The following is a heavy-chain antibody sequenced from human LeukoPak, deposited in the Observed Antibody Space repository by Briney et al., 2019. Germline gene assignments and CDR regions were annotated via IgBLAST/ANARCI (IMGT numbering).Heavy chain of an antibody. D-gene: IGHD6-19*01. CDR1: GFTFSSYG. J-gene: IGHJ4*02. CDR2: ISYDGSNK. CDR3: AKSIPAIAVAVSARQ. V-gene: IGHV3-30*18. Sequence: GGSLRLSCAASGFTFSSYGMHWVRQAPGKGLEWVAVISYDGSNKYYADSVKGRFTISRDNSKNTLYLQMNSLRAEDTAVYYCAKSIPAIAVAVSARQWGQGTLVTVSS.